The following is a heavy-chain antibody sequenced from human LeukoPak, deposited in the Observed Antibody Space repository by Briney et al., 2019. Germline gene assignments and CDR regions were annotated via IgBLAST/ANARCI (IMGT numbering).Heavy chain of an antibody. D-gene: IGHD2-2*03. CDR2: IYYSGSA. V-gene: IGHV4-30-4*01. CDR3: ARVVAGYCSSATCHRYTMDV. Sequence: TLSLTCTVSGGSITSGDYYWSWIRQPPGKGLEWIGYIYYSGSAYYSPSLKSRLTISVDTSKNQFSLKLSSVTAADTAVYYCARVVAGYCSSATCHRYTMDVWGQGTTVTVSS. CDR1: GGSITSGDYY. J-gene: IGHJ6*02.